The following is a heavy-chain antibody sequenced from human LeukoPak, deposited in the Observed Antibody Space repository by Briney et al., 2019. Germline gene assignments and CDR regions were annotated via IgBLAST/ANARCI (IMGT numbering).Heavy chain of an antibody. CDR2: IYYSGST. D-gene: IGHD3-22*01. V-gene: IGHV4-59*01. CDR1: GGSISSYY. J-gene: IGHJ4*02. CDR3: ARAQMTYYYDSSGYYFDY. Sequence: PSETLSLTCTVSGGSISSYYWSWIRQPPGKGLEWIGYIYYSGSTNYNPSLKSRVTISVDTSKNQFSLKLSSVTAADTAVYYCARAQMTYYYDSSGYYFDYWGQGTLVTVSS.